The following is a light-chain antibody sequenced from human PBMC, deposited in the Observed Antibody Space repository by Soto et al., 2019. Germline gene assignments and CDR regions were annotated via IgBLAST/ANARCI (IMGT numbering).Light chain of an antibody. J-gene: IGKJ1*01. V-gene: IGKV3-20*01. CDR3: QQYGSSGT. CDR1: QTVSNKY. Sequence: STQSTSSLSLAPGQRTTLSCRASQTVSNKYLAWYQQKLGQSPNLLLYGASNWANDIPDRFSGSGSGTDFPLTISRLEPVVFAAYYCQQYGSSGTFGQGTRLDSK. CDR2: GAS.